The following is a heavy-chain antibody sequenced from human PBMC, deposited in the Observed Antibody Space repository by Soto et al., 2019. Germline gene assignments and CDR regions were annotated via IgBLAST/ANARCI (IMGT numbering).Heavy chain of an antibody. J-gene: IGHJ5*02. D-gene: IGHD6-13*01. CDR2: IYYSGST. CDR3: ARDAPDSSSWSRYNWFDP. V-gene: IGHV4-59*01. CDR1: GGSISSYY. Sequence: PSETLSLTCTVSGGSISSYYWSWIRQPPGKGLEWIGYIYYSGSTNYNPSLKSRVTISVDTSKNQFSLKLSSVTAADTAVYYCARDAPDSSSWSRYNWFDPWGQGTLVTVSS.